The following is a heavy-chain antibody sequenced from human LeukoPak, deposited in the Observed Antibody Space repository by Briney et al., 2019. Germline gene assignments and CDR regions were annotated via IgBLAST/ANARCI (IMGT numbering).Heavy chain of an antibody. CDR3: ARKQRLTGATKIAFDI. D-gene: IGHD7-27*01. CDR2: VTPNNGDT. Sequence: ASVKVSCKASGYTFTGYFLHWLRQAPEQGLEWMGWVTPNNGDTHYAQKFQGRITMTRDTSISTAYMELNRLTSDDSAVYYCARKQRLTGATKIAFDIWGQGTVVTVSS. CDR1: GYTFTGYF. V-gene: IGHV1-2*02. J-gene: IGHJ3*02.